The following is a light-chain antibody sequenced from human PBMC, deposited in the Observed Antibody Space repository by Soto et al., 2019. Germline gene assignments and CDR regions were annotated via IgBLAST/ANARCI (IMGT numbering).Light chain of an antibody. CDR2: WAS. CDR1: QSVLFSSNNKNY. Sequence: DIVMTQSPDSLAVSLGERATINCKSSQSVLFSSNNKNYLAWYQQKPGQPPKLLIYWASTRESGVPDRFSGSGSGTDFTLTISSLQAEDVAVYYCQHYYDDLWTFGQGTKVEIK. CDR3: QHYYDDLWT. V-gene: IGKV4-1*01. J-gene: IGKJ1*01.